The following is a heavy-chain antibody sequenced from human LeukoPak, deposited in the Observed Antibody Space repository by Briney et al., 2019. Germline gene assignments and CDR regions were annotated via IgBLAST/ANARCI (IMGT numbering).Heavy chain of an antibody. CDR1: GFTFSSYA. Sequence: GGSLRLSCAASGFTFSSYAMHWVRQAPGKGLEWVAVISYDGSNKYYADSVKGRFTISRDNSKNTLYLQMNSLRAEDTAVYYCAKAHLTYGGKKMGYWGQGTLVTVSS. D-gene: IGHD4-23*01. CDR3: AKAHLTYGGKKMGY. CDR2: ISYDGSNK. V-gene: IGHV3-30*04. J-gene: IGHJ4*02.